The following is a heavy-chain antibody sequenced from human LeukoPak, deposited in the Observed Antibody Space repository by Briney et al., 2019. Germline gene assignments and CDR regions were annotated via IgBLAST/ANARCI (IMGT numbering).Heavy chain of an antibody. J-gene: IGHJ4*02. D-gene: IGHD1-26*01. Sequence: ASVKVSCKTSGYTFTNYYIHWVRQAPGQGLEWMGRIDPNTGGTKSAKNFQGRVTMTRDTSISTAYMALSGLRSDDTAVYYCASLYDIVGTTVDYWGQGTLVSVSS. CDR1: GYTFTNYY. CDR3: ASLYDIVGTTVDY. CDR2: IDPNTGGT. V-gene: IGHV1-2*06.